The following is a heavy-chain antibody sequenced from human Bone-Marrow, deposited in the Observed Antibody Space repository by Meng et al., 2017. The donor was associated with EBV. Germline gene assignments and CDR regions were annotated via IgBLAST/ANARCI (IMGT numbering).Heavy chain of an antibody. Sequence: LLQHSGQGLSKPTEARSLTRAVYGWSFSGYYSTWIRQPAGKGLEGIGENNHTGTTNYYPSLKSRVTISVDMSKNQFSLKMKSVSAAETAVYYCARGLVGATTGLIDYWGQRALVTVSS. CDR3: ARGLVGATTGLIDY. J-gene: IGHJ4*02. CDR2: NNHTGTT. V-gene: IGHV4-34*01. D-gene: IGHD1-26*01. CDR1: GWSFSGYY.